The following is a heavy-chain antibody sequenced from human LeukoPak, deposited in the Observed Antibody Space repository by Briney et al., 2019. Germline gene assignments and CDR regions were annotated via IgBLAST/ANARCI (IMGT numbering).Heavy chain of an antibody. V-gene: IGHV3-23*01. CDR3: AKSGYSSGWFRAFDI. CDR2: ISGSDGST. Sequence: GGSLRLSCATSGFIFNYYAMSWVRQAPGKGLEWVSGISGSDGSTYYADSVKGRFSISRDNSKKTLFLQMNSLRAEDTAVYYCAKSGYSSGWFRAFDIWGQGTLVTVCS. D-gene: IGHD6-19*01. J-gene: IGHJ3*02. CDR1: GFIFNYYA.